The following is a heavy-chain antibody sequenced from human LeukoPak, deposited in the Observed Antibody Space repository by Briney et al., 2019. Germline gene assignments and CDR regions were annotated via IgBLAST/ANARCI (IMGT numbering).Heavy chain of an antibody. D-gene: IGHD3-10*01. CDR2: ISSSSSYI. V-gene: IGHV3-21*01. Sequence: AGGSLRLSCAASGFTFSSYSMNWVRQAPGKGLEWVSSISSSSSYIYYADSVKGRFTISRDNAKNSLYLQMDSLRAEDTAVYYCARGRNYYGSGSYYNPNFDYWGQGTLVTVSS. CDR1: GFTFSSYS. J-gene: IGHJ4*02. CDR3: ARGRNYYGSGSYYNPNFDY.